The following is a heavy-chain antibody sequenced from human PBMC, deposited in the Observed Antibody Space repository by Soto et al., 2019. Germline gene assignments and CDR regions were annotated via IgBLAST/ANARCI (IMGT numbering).Heavy chain of an antibody. CDR3: ARGTRHCIGDSCYLFFDP. CDR2: IYSDENT. V-gene: IGHV3-66*01. D-gene: IGHD2-15*01. J-gene: IGHJ5*02. Sequence: EVQLVESGGDLVQPGGSLRLSCAASGFIVTTYYMTWVRQAPGKGLEWVSVIYSDENTFYADSVKARFIISRDNSKNTLYLQMNSLRGDDTAVYYCARGTRHCIGDSCYLFFDPWGQGTLVTVSS. CDR1: GFIVTTYY.